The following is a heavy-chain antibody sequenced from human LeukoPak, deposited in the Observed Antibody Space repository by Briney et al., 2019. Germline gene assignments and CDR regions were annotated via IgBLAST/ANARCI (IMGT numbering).Heavy chain of an antibody. CDR2: INHSGIT. V-gene: IGHV4-34*01. D-gene: IGHD4-17*01. CDR3: ANPARDFADSGAITW. CDR1: GGSFSYYY. J-gene: IGHJ4*02. Sequence: PSETLSLTCAVYGGSFSYYYWSWIRQPPGKGLEWIGEINHSGITNYNPSLKSRVAISADTSENQFSLKLTSVTAADTAVYYCANPARDFADSGAITWWGQGTLVTVSS.